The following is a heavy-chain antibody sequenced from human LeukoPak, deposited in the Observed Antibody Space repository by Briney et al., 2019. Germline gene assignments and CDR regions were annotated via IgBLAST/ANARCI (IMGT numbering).Heavy chain of an antibody. V-gene: IGHV1-2*02. CDR1: GYTFTGYY. J-gene: IGHJ4*02. D-gene: IGHD1-26*01. Sequence: ASVKVSCKASGYTFTGYYMHWVRQAPGQGLEWMGWIIPNSGGTNYAQKFQGRVTMTRDTSISTAYMELSRLRSDDAAVYYCARGCTPYSGSYCYWGQGTLVTVSS. CDR3: ARGCTPYSGSYCY. CDR2: IIPNSGGT.